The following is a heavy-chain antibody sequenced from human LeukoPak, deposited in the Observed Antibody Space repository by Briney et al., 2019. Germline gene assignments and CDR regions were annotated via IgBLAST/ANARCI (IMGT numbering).Heavy chain of an antibody. CDR2: IYTSGST. CDR3: ARISDCSSSSCPYYYYMDV. CDR1: GGSIRSYY. V-gene: IGHV4-4*07. J-gene: IGHJ6*03. D-gene: IGHD2-2*01. Sequence: SDTLSLTCTVSGGSIRSYYWRWFGQPAGRELDGIGRIYTSGSTNYNPSLESRVTMSVDTSKNQFSLKLSSVTAADTAVYYCARISDCSSSSCPYYYYMDVWGKGTTVTVSS.